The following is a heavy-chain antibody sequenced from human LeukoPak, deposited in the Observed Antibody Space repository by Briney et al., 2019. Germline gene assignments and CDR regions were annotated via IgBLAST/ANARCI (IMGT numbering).Heavy chain of an antibody. CDR2: ISYDGSNK. J-gene: IGHJ4*02. CDR1: GFTFRSYA. Sequence: GGSLRLSCAASGFTFRSYAMHWVRQAPGKGLEWVAVISYDGSNKYYADSVKGRFTISRDNSKNTLYLQMNSLRAEDTAVYYCARDQGYKQDYFDYWGQGTLVTVSS. D-gene: IGHD5-24*01. CDR3: ARDQGYKQDYFDY. V-gene: IGHV3-30*04.